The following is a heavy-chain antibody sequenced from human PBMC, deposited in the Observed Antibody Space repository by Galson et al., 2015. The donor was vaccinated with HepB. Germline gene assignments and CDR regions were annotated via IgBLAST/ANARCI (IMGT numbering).Heavy chain of an antibody. CDR3: VRRPYGKRIGLDS. D-gene: IGHD3-16*01. Sequence: SLRLSCAASGFIFSNSWMTWVRHAPGTGLEWVATIKQDRSENAYVDSVKGRFTISRDNAKNSLYLQMNSLRAEDTAVYYCVRRPYGKRIGLDSWGQGTLVTVSS. CDR1: GFIFSNSW. CDR2: IKQDRSEN. V-gene: IGHV3-7*03. J-gene: IGHJ4*02.